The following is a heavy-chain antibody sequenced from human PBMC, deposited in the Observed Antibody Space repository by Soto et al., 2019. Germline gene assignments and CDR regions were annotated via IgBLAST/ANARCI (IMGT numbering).Heavy chain of an antibody. CDR2: ISYDGSNK. CDR1: GFTFSSYA. J-gene: IGHJ6*02. CDR3: ARETYYDFWSGPYYGMDV. V-gene: IGHV3-30-3*01. D-gene: IGHD3-3*01. Sequence: QVQLVESGGGVVQPGRSLRLSCAASGFTFSSYAMHWARQAPGKGLEWVAVISYDGSNKYYADSVKGRFTISRDNSKNTLYLQMNSLRAEDTAVYYCARETYYDFWSGPYYGMDVWGQVTTVTVSS.